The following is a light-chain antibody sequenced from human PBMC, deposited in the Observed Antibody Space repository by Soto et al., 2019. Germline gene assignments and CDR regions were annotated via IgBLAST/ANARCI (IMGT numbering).Light chain of an antibody. J-gene: IGKJ1*01. CDR2: AAS. V-gene: IGKV1-39*01. CDR3: QQSYSDWT. CDR1: QSISAY. Sequence: DIQMTQSPSSLSASVGDRVTITCRASQSISAYLNWYQQTPGKAPKLLIYAASSLQTGVPSRFSGSGSGTDFGITISSLQPEDSATYYCQQSYSDWTFGQGTKVEV.